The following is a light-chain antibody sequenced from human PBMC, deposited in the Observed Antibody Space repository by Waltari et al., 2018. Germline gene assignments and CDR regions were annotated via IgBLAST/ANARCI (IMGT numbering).Light chain of an antibody. CDR2: DAS. J-gene: IGKJ2*01. CDR3: QQYNSYSYT. CDR1: QSISSW. V-gene: IGKV1-5*01. Sequence: DIQMTQSPSTLSASVGDRVTITCRASQSISSWLAWYQQRPGKAPKVLIYDASRLESGVPSRFSGSGSGTEFTLTISSLQPDDFATYYCQQYNSYSYTFGQGTRLDMK.